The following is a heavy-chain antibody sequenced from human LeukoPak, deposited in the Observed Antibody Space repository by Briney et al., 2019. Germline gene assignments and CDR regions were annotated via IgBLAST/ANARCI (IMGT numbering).Heavy chain of an antibody. D-gene: IGHD3-22*01. CDR2: IIPIFGTA. V-gene: IGHV1-69*13. Sequence: GASVKVSCKASGGTFSSYAISWVRQAPGQGLEWVGGIIPIFGTANYAQKFQGRVTITADESTSTAYMELSSLRSEDTAVYYCARHGRGIKPSSGYPFDYWGQGTLVTVTS. CDR1: GGTFSSYA. J-gene: IGHJ4*02. CDR3: ARHGRGIKPSSGYPFDY.